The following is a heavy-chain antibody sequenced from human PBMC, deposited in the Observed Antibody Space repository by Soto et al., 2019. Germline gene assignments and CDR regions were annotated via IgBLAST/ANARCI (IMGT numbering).Heavy chain of an antibody. CDR2: IHYSGST. J-gene: IGHJ4*02. D-gene: IGHD4-17*01. Sequence: PSETLSLTCTVSGGSISGYYWGWIRQPPGEGLEWIGSIHYSGSTYYNPSLKSRVTISIDTSKTQFSLKLSSVTAADTAVYYCARPTTVTSTHNGYYFDYWGQGTLVPVSS. CDR3: ARPTTVTSTHNGYYFDY. CDR1: GGSISGYY. V-gene: IGHV4-39*01.